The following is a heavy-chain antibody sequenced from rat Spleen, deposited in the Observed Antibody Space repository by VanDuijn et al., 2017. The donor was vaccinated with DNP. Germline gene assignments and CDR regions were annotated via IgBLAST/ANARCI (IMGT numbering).Heavy chain of an antibody. V-gene: IGHV2-6*01. CDR2: ISSGGST. CDR1: GLSLTSNS. D-gene: IGHD1-11*01. Sequence: QVQLKESGPGLVQPSQTLSLTCTVSGLSLTSNSVSWIRQPPGKVLEWIAAISSGGSTYYNSALKSRLIIRRDTSKSQVFLEMNSLQTEDTAMYFCVRWEGINGYWGQGTLVTVSS. CDR3: VRWEGINGY. J-gene: IGHJ3*01.